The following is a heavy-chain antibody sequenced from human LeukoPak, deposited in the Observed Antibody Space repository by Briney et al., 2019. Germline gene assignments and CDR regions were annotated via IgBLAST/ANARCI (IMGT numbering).Heavy chain of an antibody. CDR3: ARTMVTIQHIVYFDY. CDR1: GGSIITRSYF. CDR2: IADSGST. D-gene: IGHD2-21*01. J-gene: IGHJ4*02. Sequence: SETLSLTCTVSGGSIITRSYFWGWIRQAPGKGLEWIGSIADSGSTYYNPSLKTRVTMSVDTSKKQFSLRLSSVTAADTAVYYCARTMVTIQHIVYFDYWGQGTLVTVSS. V-gene: IGHV4-39*01.